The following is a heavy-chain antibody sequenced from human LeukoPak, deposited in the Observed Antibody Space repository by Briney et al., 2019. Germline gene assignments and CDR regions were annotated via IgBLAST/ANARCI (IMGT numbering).Heavy chain of an antibody. Sequence: GGSLRLSCAASGFSFSSYEMNWVRQAPGKRLEWVSNISPSGSTKYYADSVKGRFTVSRDNAKNSLYLQINSLRAGDTGVYYCTKLAVASADSWGQETLVTVSS. CDR2: ISPSGSTK. J-gene: IGHJ4*02. V-gene: IGHV3-48*03. D-gene: IGHD6-19*01. CDR3: TKLAVASADS. CDR1: GFSFSSYE.